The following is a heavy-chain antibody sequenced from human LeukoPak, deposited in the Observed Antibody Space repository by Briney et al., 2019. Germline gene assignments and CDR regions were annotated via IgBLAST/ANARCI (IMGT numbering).Heavy chain of an antibody. J-gene: IGHJ4*02. CDR2: IYYTGST. D-gene: IGHD3-16*01. Sequence: SDTLSLTCTVSGGSISSYYWSWIRQPRGKGLEWIGYIYYTGSTNYNPSLKSRVTISVDTSKNQFSLKLSSVTAADTAVYYCARSGKSAYILDYWGQGTLVTVSS. CDR3: ARSGKSAYILDY. CDR1: GGSISSYY. V-gene: IGHV4-59*01.